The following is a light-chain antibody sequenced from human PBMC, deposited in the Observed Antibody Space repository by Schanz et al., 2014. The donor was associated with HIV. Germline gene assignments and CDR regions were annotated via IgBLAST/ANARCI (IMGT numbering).Light chain of an antibody. CDR3: AAWDDSLSVLV. J-gene: IGLJ3*02. V-gene: IGLV1-47*01. CDR1: SSNIGISY. Sequence: QSVLTQPPSASGTPGQRVTISCSGSSSNIGISYVYWYQQVPGTAPKLLIYRNNHRPSGVPDRFSGSKSGTSASLAISGLRSEDETDYYCAAWDDSLSVLVFGGGTKLTVL. CDR2: RNN.